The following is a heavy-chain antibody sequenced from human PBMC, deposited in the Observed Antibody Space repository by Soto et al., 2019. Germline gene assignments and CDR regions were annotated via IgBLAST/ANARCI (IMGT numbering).Heavy chain of an antibody. CDR2: ISGSGGST. V-gene: IGHV3-23*01. CDR1: GFTFSSYA. Sequence: EVQLLESGGGLVQPGGSLRLSCAASGFTFSSYAMSWVRQAPGKGLEWVSAISGSGGSTYYADSVKGRFTISRDNSKNTLYLQMNSLRGEDTAVYYCAKWDTILSVTTLDYWGQGTLVTVSS. CDR3: AKWDTILSVTTLDY. J-gene: IGHJ4*02. D-gene: IGHD4-17*01.